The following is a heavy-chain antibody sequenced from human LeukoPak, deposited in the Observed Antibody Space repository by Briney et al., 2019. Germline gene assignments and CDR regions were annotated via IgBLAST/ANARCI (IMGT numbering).Heavy chain of an antibody. J-gene: IGHJ1*01. CDR1: RGTFSRHA. D-gene: IGHD2-21*01. CDR2: MIPMFGTA. V-gene: IGHV1-69*13. Sequence: SVKVSCKGSRGTFSRHAISLVRQDPGQGLEWMGGMIPMFGTAKYAHEFQGRVTITADESTSTAYMELSSLRSEDTAVYYCARDSSEFLSLIPHWGQSTLVTVSS. CDR3: ARDSSEFLSLIPH.